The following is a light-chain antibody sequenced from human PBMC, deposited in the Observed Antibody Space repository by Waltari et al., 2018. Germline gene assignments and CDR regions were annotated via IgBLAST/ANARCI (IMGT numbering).Light chain of an antibody. CDR3: QQLNIYPFT. Sequence: DIQLTQSPSFLSASVGDRVTITCRASQGISSYLAWYQQKPGKAPKFLIYAASTLQSWVPSRFSGSGSGTEFTLTISSLQPEDFATYYCQQLNIYPFTFGPGTKVDIK. J-gene: IGKJ3*01. V-gene: IGKV1-9*01. CDR2: AAS. CDR1: QGISSY.